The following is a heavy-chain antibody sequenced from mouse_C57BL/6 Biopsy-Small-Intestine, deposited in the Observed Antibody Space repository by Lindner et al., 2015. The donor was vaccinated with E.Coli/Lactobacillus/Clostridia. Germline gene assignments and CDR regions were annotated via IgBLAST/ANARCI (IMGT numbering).Heavy chain of an antibody. J-gene: IGHJ1*01. CDR2: IYPGDGDT. V-gene: IGHV1-82*01. CDR3: ARGGVGEYDWYFDV. D-gene: IGHD2-13*01. CDR1: GYGFSSSW. Sequence: VQLQESGPELVKPGASVKISCKVSGYGFSSSWMNWVKQRPGKGLEWIGWIYPGDGDTNYNGKFKGKATLTADKSSSTAYMQLSSLTSEDSAVYFCARGGVGEYDWYFDVWGAGTTVTVSS.